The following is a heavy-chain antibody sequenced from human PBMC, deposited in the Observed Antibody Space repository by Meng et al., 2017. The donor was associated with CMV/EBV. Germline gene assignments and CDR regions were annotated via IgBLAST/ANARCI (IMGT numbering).Heavy chain of an antibody. J-gene: IGHJ4*02. D-gene: IGHD3-22*01. CDR2: ISAYNGNT. Sequence: QVQLVPTGAEVQKPGASVKVSCKASGYTFTSYAMHWVRKAPGQRLEWMGWISAYNGNTNYAQKLQGRVTMTTDTSTSTAYMELRSLRSDDTAVYYCARGGRYYYDSSGYCDYWGQGTLVTVSS. CDR1: GYTFTSYA. CDR3: ARGGRYYYDSSGYCDY. V-gene: IGHV1-18*01.